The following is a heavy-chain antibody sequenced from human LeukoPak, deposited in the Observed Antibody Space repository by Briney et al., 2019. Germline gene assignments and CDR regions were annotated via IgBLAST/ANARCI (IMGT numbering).Heavy chain of an antibody. J-gene: IGHJ4*02. CDR1: GGSISSSSYY. CDR3: VREAIYDYVWGSYRYIDY. Sequence: SETLSLTCTVSGGSISSSSYYWGWIRQPPGKGLEWIGSIYYSGSTYYNPSLKSRVTISVDTSKNQSSLKLSSVTAADTAVYYCVREAIYDYVWGSYRYIDYWGQGTLVTVSS. D-gene: IGHD3-16*02. CDR2: IYYSGST. V-gene: IGHV4-39*02.